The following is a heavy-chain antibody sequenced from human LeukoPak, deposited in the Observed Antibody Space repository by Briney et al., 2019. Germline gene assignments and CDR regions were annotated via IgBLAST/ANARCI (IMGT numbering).Heavy chain of an antibody. CDR2: ISGSGGST. V-gene: IGHV3-23*01. CDR1: GFTFSSYA. Sequence: GGSLRLSCAASGFTFSSYAMSWVRQAPGKGLEWVSAISGSGGSTYYADSVKGRFTTSRDNSKNTLYLQMNSLRAEDTAVYYCAKNALFGVVISYFDYWGQGPLFTVSS. J-gene: IGHJ4*02. CDR3: AKNALFGVVISYFDY. D-gene: IGHD3-3*01.